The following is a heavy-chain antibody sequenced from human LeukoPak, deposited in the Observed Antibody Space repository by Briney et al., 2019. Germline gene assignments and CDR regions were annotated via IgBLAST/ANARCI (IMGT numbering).Heavy chain of an antibody. Sequence: GSLRLSCLTSGFTFSTYPMHWVRQTPGKGLEWVAFISYEGMSKYYADSVKGRFTVSRDNSKNSLILQMNSLRTDDTGIYYCARDSRQKPPHWGKFDSWGQGTLVTVSS. J-gene: IGHJ4*02. CDR2: ISYEGMSK. D-gene: IGHD3-16*01. V-gene: IGHV3-30*04. CDR1: GFTFSTYP. CDR3: ARDSRQKPPHWGKFDS.